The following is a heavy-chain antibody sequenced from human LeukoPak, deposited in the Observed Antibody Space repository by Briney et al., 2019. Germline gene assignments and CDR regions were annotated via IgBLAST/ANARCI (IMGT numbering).Heavy chain of an antibody. CDR3: AKGPLRVVVPAAYFDY. CDR1: GFTFSSYA. D-gene: IGHD2-2*01. J-gene: IGHJ4*02. CDR2: ISGSGGST. V-gene: IGHV3-23*01. Sequence: QPGGSLRLSCAASGFTFSSYAMSWVRQAPGKGLEWVSAISGSGGSTYYADSVKGRFTISRDNSKNTLYLQMNSLRAEDTAVYYCAKGPLRVVVPAAYFDYWGQGTLVTVSS.